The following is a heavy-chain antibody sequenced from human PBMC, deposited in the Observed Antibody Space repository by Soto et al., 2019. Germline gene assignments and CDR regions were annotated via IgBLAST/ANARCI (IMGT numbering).Heavy chain of an antibody. J-gene: IGHJ4*02. D-gene: IGHD3-22*01. CDR2: IKADGGST. Sequence: RGSLRLSCAASGFTFSTSWMYWVRQAPGKGLVWVSRIKADGGSTHYADSVKGRFTISRDNSKNTQYLQMSSLRADDTAVYYCVKGEYYYDSSGYYPFDYWGQGTLVTVSS. CDR3: VKGEYYYDSSGYYPFDY. CDR1: GFTFSTSW. V-gene: IGHV3-64D*06.